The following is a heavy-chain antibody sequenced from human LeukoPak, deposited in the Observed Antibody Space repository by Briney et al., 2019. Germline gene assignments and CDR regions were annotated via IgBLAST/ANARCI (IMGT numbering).Heavy chain of an antibody. Sequence: GGSLRLSCAASGFTFSSYAMHWVRQAPGKGLEWVAVISYDGSNKYYADSVKGRFTISRDNSKNTLYLQMNSLRAEDTAVYYCAREEVLLWFGEWGQGTLVTVSS. V-gene: IGHV3-30-3*01. CDR1: GFTFSSYA. CDR3: AREEVLLWFGE. D-gene: IGHD3-10*01. CDR2: ISYDGSNK. J-gene: IGHJ4*02.